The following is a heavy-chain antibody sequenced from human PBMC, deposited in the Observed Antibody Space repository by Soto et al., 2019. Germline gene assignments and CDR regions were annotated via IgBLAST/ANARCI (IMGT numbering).Heavy chain of an antibody. CDR2: IIPILGIA. Sequence: ASVKVSCKASGGTFSSYTISWVRQAPGQGLEWMGRIIPILGIANYAQKFQGRVTITADKSTSTAYMELSSLRSEDTAVYYCAREVEYCTNGVCLTESFDYWGQGTLVTVSS. CDR3: AREVEYCTNGVCLTESFDY. V-gene: IGHV1-69*02. CDR1: GGTFSSYT. D-gene: IGHD2-8*01. J-gene: IGHJ4*02.